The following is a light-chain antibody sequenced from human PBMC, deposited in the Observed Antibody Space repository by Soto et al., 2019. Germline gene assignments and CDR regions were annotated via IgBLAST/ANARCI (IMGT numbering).Light chain of an antibody. Sequence: EIVLTQSPATLSLSPGERATLSCRASQSVSSSYLAWYQQKPGQAPRLLIYGASSRATGIPARFSGSGSGTDFTLTISSLEPEDFAVYYCQQHSHWPPWTFGQGTKVDIK. CDR3: QQHSHWPPWT. J-gene: IGKJ1*01. CDR2: GAS. V-gene: IGKV3D-20*02. CDR1: QSVSSSY.